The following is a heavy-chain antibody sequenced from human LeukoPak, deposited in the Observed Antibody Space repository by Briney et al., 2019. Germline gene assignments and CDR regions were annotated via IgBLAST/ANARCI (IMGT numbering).Heavy chain of an antibody. CDR3: ARAGYSSTWYSRYFDL. D-gene: IGHD6-13*01. CDR2: ISISGVTI. V-gene: IGHV3-48*01. CDR1: GFTFSSYS. Sequence: PGGSLRLSCAASGFTFSSYSMNWVRQAPGKGLEGVSYISISGVTIHYADSVKGRFTISRENAKNSLYLQVNSLRAGDTAVYYCARAGYSSTWYSRYFDLWGRGTLVTVSS. J-gene: IGHJ2*01.